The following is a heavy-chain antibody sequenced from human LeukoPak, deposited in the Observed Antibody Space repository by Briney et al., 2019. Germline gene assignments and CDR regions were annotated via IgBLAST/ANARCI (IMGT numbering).Heavy chain of an antibody. CDR3: ASTIAVAGTGDY. J-gene: IGHJ4*02. V-gene: IGHV3-21*01. Sequence: PGGSLRLSCAASGFTFSSYSMNWVRQAPGKGLGWVSSISSSSTYISYADSVKGRFTISRDNAKNSLYLQMNSLRAEDTAVYYCASTIAVAGTGDYWGQGTLVTVSS. D-gene: IGHD6-19*01. CDR1: GFTFSSYS. CDR2: ISSSSTYI.